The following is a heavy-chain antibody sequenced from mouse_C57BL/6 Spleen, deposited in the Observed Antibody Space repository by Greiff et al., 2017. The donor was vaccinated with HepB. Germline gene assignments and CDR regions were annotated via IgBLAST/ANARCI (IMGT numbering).Heavy chain of an antibody. CDR1: GYSFTGYF. CDR2: SNPYNGDT. D-gene: IGHD1-1*01. CDR3: ARRRGGSSNYYAMDY. Sequence: VQLQQSGPELVKPGDSVKISCKASGYSFTGYFMNWVMQSHGKSLEWIGRSNPYNGDTFYNQKFKGKATLTVDKSSSTAHMELRSLTSEDSAVYYCARRRGGSSNYYAMDYWGQGTSVTVSS. J-gene: IGHJ4*01. V-gene: IGHV1-20*01.